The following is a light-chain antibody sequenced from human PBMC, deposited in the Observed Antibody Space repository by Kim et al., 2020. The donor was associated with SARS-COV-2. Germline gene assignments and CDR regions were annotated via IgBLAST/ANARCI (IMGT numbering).Light chain of an antibody. CDR1: KSGDKY. J-gene: IGLJ2*01. V-gene: IGLV3-1*01. CDR2: QDS. CDR3: QAWDSSTAV. Sequence: SYELTQPPSVSVSPGQTASITCSGDKSGDKYACWYQQKPGQSPVLVIYQDSKRPSGIPERFSGSNSGNTATLTISGTQAMDEADYYCQAWDSSTAVLGGG.